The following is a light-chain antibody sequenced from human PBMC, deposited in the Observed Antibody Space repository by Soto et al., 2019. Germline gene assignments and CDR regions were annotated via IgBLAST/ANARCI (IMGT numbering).Light chain of an antibody. J-gene: IGKJ1*01. CDR2: GAS. Sequence: EIVLTQSPGTLSLSPGERATLSCRASQSVSGRYLAWYQQKPGQAPRLVIYGASIRATGIPDRFSGSGSGTDFTLTISRLEPEDFAVYYCHQFSLPRTFSQGTKVEIK. V-gene: IGKV3-20*01. CDR1: QSVSGRY. CDR3: HQFSLPRT.